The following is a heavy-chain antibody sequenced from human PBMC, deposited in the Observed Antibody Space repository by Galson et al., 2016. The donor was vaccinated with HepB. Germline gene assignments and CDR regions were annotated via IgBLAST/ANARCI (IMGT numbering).Heavy chain of an antibody. V-gene: IGHV3-23*01. CDR2: IGSIGGST. CDR1: GFTFDRHA. D-gene: IGHD6-19*01. J-gene: IGHJ4*02. CDR3: AKDRTSNSGWSPIDY. Sequence: SLRLSCAGSGFTFDRHAMNRVRQAPGKGLEWVSGIGSIGGSTHYADSVKGRFTISRDNSQNTLYLQINQLRVEDTAVYYCAKDRTSNSGWSPIDYWGQGIRVTVS.